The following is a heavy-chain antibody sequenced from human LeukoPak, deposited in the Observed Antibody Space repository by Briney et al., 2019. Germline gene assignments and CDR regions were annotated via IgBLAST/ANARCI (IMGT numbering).Heavy chain of an antibody. CDR3: ARDGSYYDYVWGSYRPFDY. D-gene: IGHD3-16*02. J-gene: IGHJ4*02. V-gene: IGHV3-30*04. CDR2: ISSDGSNK. Sequence: GGSLRLSCAASGFTFSSYAMHWVRQAPGKGLEWVAVISSDGSNKYYTDSVKGRFTISRDNSKNTLSLQMNSLRAEDTAVYYCARDGSYYDYVWGSYRPFDYWGQGTLVTVSS. CDR1: GFTFSSYA.